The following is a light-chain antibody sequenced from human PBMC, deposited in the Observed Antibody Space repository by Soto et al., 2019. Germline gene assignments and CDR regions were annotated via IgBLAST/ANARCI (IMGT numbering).Light chain of an antibody. CDR3: SSYTTRTTQV. Sequence: QSALTQPASVSGSPGQSITISCTGTSSDVGSYNYFCWYQQHPGKAPKLMIYEVRNRPSGVSDRFCGSKAGKTASLTIFGLQAEDEADYYCSSYTTRTTQVFGGGTKVTVL. CDR1: SSDVGSYNY. J-gene: IGLJ2*01. CDR2: EVR. V-gene: IGLV2-14*01.